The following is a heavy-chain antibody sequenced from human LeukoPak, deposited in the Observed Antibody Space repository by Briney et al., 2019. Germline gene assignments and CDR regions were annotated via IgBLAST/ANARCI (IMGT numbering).Heavy chain of an antibody. V-gene: IGHV4-39*07. CDR2: IYYSGST. CDR1: GGSISSSSYY. J-gene: IGHJ4*02. Sequence: SETLSLTCTVSGGSISSSSYYWGWIRQPPGKGLEWIGSIYYSGSTYYNPSLKSRVTISVDTSKNQFSLKLSSVTAADTALYYCATLRGASTAVFDSWGQGTLVTVSS. D-gene: IGHD2-21*02. CDR3: ATLRGASTAVFDS.